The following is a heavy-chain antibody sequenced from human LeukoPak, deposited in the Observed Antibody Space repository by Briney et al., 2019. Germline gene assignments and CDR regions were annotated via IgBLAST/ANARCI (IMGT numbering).Heavy chain of an antibody. V-gene: IGHV1-69*06. CDR1: GGTFSSYA. J-gene: IGHJ4*02. Sequence: SVKVSCKGSGGTFSSYAISWVRQAPGQGLEWMGGIIPISGTLNYAQRFQDRVTITADKSTSTAYMELSSLRSEDTAVYYCAREMATFDDEYYFDSWGQGTLVTVSS. CDR2: IIPISGTL. CDR3: AREMATFDDEYYFDS. D-gene: IGHD5-24*01.